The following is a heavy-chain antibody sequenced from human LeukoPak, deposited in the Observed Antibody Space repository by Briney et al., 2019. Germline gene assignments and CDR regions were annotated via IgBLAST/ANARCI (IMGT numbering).Heavy chain of an antibody. D-gene: IGHD1-1*01. CDR1: GFTFSSYV. CDR2: ISGSGGSI. Sequence: QLGESLKISCAASGFTFSSYVMSWVRQAPGKGLEWVSVISGSGGSIHYADSVKGRFTISRDNSKNTLYLQMSSLRAEDTALYYCAKSYSNNWSKEGLDYWGQGTLVTVSS. CDR3: AKSYSNNWSKEGLDY. J-gene: IGHJ4*02. V-gene: IGHV3-23*01.